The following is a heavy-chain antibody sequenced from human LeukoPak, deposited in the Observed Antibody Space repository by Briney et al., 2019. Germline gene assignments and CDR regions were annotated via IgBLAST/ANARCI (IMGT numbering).Heavy chain of an antibody. V-gene: IGHV3-15*01. D-gene: IGHD3-22*01. CDR1: RFTFSVYE. J-gene: IGHJ4*02. CDR3: TTQYYYDSSGYYIRIDY. Sequence: GGSLRLSCAASRFTFSVYEMNWVRQAPGKGLEWVGRIKSKTDGGTTDYAAPVKGRFTISRDDSKNTLYLQMNSLKTEDTAVYYCTTQYYYDSSGYYIRIDYWGQGTLVTVSS. CDR2: IKSKTDGGTT.